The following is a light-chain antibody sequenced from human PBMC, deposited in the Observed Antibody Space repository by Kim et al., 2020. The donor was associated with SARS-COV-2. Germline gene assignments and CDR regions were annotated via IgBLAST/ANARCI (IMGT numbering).Light chain of an antibody. J-gene: IGKJ1*01. CDR1: QSISKS. CDR3: QQSYTTPWT. CDR2: GAV. V-gene: IGKV1-39*01. Sequence: SVGDRVTITCRASQSISKSVNWYKQKQGQAPQLLIHGAVTLHSGVPSRFSGSLSGTDFTLTIASLQPEDFATYYCQQSYTTPWTFGRGTKVDIK.